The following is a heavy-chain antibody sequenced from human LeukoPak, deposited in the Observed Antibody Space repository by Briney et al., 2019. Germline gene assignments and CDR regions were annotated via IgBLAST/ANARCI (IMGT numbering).Heavy chain of an antibody. CDR2: INNSGST. V-gene: IGHV4-34*01. CDR1: GGSFSGYY. Sequence: SETLSLTCAVYGGSFSGYYWNWIRQPPGKGLEWIGEINNSGSTNYNPSLKSRVTISRDTSKNQFSLKLSSVTAADTAVYYCARKGVVNAFDIWGQGTMVTVSS. D-gene: IGHD3-22*01. CDR3: ARKGVVNAFDI. J-gene: IGHJ3*02.